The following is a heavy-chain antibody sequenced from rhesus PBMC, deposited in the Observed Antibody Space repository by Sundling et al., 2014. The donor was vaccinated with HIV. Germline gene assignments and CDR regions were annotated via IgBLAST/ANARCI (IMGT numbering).Heavy chain of an antibody. J-gene: IGHJ4*01. V-gene: IGHV4-165*01. CDR2: ISGSSGST. CDR1: GGSFSGNY. D-gene: IGHD1-1-1*01. CDR3: AREGLAGTYFDY. Sequence: QVQLQESGPGLVKPSETLSLTCAVSGGSFSGNYWGWIRQPPGKGLEYIGYISGSSGSTDYNPSLKSRVTISIDTSKNHFSLELSSVTAADTAVYFCAREGLAGTYFDYWGQGVLSPSPQ.